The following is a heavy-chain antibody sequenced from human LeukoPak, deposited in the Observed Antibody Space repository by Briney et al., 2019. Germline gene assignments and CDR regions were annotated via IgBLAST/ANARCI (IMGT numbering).Heavy chain of an antibody. Sequence: ASVKVSCKASGYTFTGYYMHWVRQAPGQGLEWMGWINPSSGGTNYAQKFQGRVTMTRDTSISTAYMELSRLRSDDTAVYYCATPGRNYGMDVWGQGTTVTVSS. CDR3: ATPGRNYGMDV. D-gene: IGHD1-14*01. J-gene: IGHJ6*02. V-gene: IGHV1-2*02. CDR2: INPSSGGT. CDR1: GYTFTGYY.